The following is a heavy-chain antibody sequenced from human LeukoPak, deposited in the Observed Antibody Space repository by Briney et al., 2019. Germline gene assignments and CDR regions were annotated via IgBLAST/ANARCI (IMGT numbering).Heavy chain of an antibody. D-gene: IGHD5-18*01. Sequence: GASVKVSRKASGGTFSSYAISWVRQAPGQGLEWMGGIIPIFGTANYAQKFQGRVTITADESTSTAYMELSSLRSEDTAVYYCASANRGYENPGYSYGPFYYYGMDVWGQGTTVTVSS. J-gene: IGHJ6*02. CDR3: ASANRGYENPGYSYGPFYYYGMDV. CDR2: IIPIFGTA. CDR1: GGTFSSYA. V-gene: IGHV1-69*13.